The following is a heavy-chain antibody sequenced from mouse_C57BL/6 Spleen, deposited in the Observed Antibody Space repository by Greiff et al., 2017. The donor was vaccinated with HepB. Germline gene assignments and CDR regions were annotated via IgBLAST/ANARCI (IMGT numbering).Heavy chain of an antibody. CDR1: GFTFSSYT. Sequence: EVQGVESGGGLVKPGGSLKLSCAASGFTFSSYTMSWVRQTPEKRLEWVATISGGGGNTYYPDSVKGRFTISRDNAKNTLYLQMSSLRSEDTALYYCASDYYGSRYWGQGTTLTVSS. CDR2: ISGGGGNT. CDR3: ASDYYGSRY. D-gene: IGHD1-1*01. J-gene: IGHJ2*01. V-gene: IGHV5-9*01.